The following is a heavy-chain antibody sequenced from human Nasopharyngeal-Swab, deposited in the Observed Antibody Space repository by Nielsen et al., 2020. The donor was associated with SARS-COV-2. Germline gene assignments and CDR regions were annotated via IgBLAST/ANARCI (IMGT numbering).Heavy chain of an antibody. J-gene: IGHJ6*02. CDR2: ISSSGSTI. D-gene: IGHD4/OR15-4a*01. Sequence: GESLKISCVASGFTFSDYYMSWIRQAPGKGLEWVSYISSSGSTIYYADSVKGRFTISRDNAKNSLYLQMNSLRAEDTAVYYCARGLWSSLRLLGGMDVWGQGTTVTVSS. CDR3: ARGLWSSLRLLGGMDV. V-gene: IGHV3-11*04. CDR1: GFTFSDYY.